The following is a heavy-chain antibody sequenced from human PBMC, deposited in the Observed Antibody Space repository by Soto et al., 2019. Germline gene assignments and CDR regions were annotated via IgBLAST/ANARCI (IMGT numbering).Heavy chain of an antibody. V-gene: IGHV5-10-1*01. J-gene: IGHJ6*02. CDR2: IDPSDSYT. D-gene: IGHD3-22*01. CDR1: GYSLTSYW. CDR3: ARQTPIYYDSSGYSYGMDV. Sequence: ESLKISCKGSGYSLTSYWISWVRQMPGRGLEWMGRIDPSDSYTNYSPSFQGHVTISADKSISTAYLQWSSLKASDTAMYYCARQTPIYYDSSGYSYGMDVWGQGTTVTVSS.